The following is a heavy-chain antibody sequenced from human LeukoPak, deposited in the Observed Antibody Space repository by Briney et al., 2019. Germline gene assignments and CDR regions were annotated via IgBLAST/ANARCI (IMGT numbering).Heavy chain of an antibody. D-gene: IGHD3-9*01. CDR1: GFTFSSYW. Sequence: GGSLRLSCAASGFTFSSYWMSWVRQAPGKGLEWVANIKQDGSEKYYVDSVKGRFTISRDNSKNTLYLQMNSLRAEDTAVYYCAVDILTGYGAFDIWGQGTMVTVSS. J-gene: IGHJ3*02. CDR3: AVDILTGYGAFDI. V-gene: IGHV3-7*01. CDR2: IKQDGSEK.